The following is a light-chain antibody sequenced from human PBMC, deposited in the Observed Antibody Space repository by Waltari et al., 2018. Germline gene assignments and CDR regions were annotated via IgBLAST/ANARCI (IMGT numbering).Light chain of an antibody. Sequence: SYVLTQPPSVSVAPGQTARMTGGGDNIGRQSVHWYQQRPGQAPILVISDNSDRPSVIPDRFSGSKFGNTATLTISRVEGGDEADYYCQVWDDTSDHPGVFGGGTKVTVL. V-gene: IGLV3-21*02. CDR1: NIGRQS. CDR3: QVWDDTSDHPGV. CDR2: DNS. J-gene: IGLJ2*01.